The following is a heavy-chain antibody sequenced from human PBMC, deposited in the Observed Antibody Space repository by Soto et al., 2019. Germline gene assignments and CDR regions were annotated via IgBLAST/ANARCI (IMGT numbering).Heavy chain of an antibody. Sequence: QVQLVESGGGVVQPGMTLRLSCTASGFTFSSHGMHWVRQAPGKGLEWVAVVSFDGTNKNYADSVRGRFTISRDNSKNTLYLQMSSLRAEDMAVYYCANGDSSGFEYFQSWGQGTLVTVS. V-gene: IGHV3-30*18. J-gene: IGHJ1*01. CDR2: VSFDGTNK. CDR3: ANGDSSGFEYFQS. D-gene: IGHD3-22*01. CDR1: GFTFSSHG.